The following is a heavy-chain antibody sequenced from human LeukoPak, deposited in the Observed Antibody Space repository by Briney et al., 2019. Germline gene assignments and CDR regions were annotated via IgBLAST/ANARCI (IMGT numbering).Heavy chain of an antibody. J-gene: IGHJ1*01. CDR3: ARGISIILS. CDR1: GGSFSGYY. V-gene: IGHV4-34*01. D-gene: IGHD2-21*01. CDR2: INHSGST. Sequence: SETLSLTCAVYGGSFSGYYWSWIRQLPGKGLEWIGEINHSGSTNYNPSLKSRVPISVDTSKNQFSLKLRSVTAADTAVYYCARGISIILSRGQGPLVTVSS.